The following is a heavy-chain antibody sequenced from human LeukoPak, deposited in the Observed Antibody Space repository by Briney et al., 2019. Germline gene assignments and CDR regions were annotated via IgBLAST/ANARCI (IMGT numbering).Heavy chain of an antibody. CDR1: GFTFSSYE. V-gene: IGHV3-48*03. CDR3: ARAINRGYCTNNDY. CDR2: ISSSGSTI. D-gene: IGHD2-8*01. J-gene: IGHJ4*02. Sequence: GGSLRLSCAASGFTFSSYEMNWVRQAPGKGLEWVSYISSSGSTIYYADSVKGRFTVSRDNAKNSLYLQMNSLRAEDTAVYYCARAINRGYCTNNDYWGQGTLVTVSS.